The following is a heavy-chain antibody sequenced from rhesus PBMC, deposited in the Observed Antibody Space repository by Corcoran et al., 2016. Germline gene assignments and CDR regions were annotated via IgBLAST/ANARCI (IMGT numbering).Heavy chain of an antibody. Sequence: QLQLQESGPGLVKPSETLSLTCAVSGYSISSGYGWSWIRQPPGKGLEWIGYISYSGGTSYNPSLKSRVTISRDTSKHQFFLKLSSVTAADTAVYYCAREIPLGYCTGSGCSPEYYFDYWGQGVLVTVSS. CDR3: AREIPLGYCTGSGCSPEYYFDY. CDR2: ISYSGGT. V-gene: IGHV4-122*02. D-gene: IGHD2-21*01. J-gene: IGHJ4*01. CDR1: GYSISSGYG.